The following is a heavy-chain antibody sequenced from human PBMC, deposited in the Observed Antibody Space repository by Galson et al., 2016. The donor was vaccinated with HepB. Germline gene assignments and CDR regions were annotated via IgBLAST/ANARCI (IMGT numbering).Heavy chain of an antibody. CDR2: INHDGIT. CDR3: ARATYLWFDP. CDR1: RGSFGNCF. V-gene: IGHV4-34*09. J-gene: IGHJ5*02. Sequence: TLSLTCPLYRGSFGNCFWSWIRQAPDKGLEWIGEINHDGITNYNPSLKSRVTLSVDTSKNQFSLKLSSVTAADTAVYYCARATYLWFDPWGQGTLVTVSS.